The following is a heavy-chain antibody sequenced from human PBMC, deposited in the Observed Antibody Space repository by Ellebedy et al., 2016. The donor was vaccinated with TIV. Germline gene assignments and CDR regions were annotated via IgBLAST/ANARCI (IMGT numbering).Heavy chain of an antibody. Sequence: SETLSLXXTVSGGSIRSSSYYWGWIRQPPGKGLEWIANIYYSGSTYYNPSLKSRVTISVDTSKNQFSLKLSSLTAADTAAYHCARHLLRDYYGSGSPNYWYFDLWGRGTLVTVSS. CDR1: GGSIRSSSYY. V-gene: IGHV4-39*01. CDR2: IYYSGST. D-gene: IGHD3-10*01. J-gene: IGHJ2*01. CDR3: ARHLLRDYYGSGSPNYWYFDL.